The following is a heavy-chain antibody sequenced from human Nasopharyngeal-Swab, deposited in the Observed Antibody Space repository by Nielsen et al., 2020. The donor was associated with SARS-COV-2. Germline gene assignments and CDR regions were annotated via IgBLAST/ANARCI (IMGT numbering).Heavy chain of an antibody. J-gene: IGHJ5*02. CDR2: INPNSGST. CDR1: GYTFTGYY. V-gene: IGHV1-2*04. Sequence: ASVKVSCKASGYTFTGYYMHWVRQAPGQGLEWMGWINPNSGSTNYAQKFQGWVTMTRDTSISTAYMELSRLRSDDTAVYYCARDRRDSSGTHNWFDPWGQGTPVTVSS. D-gene: IGHD6-19*01. CDR3: ARDRRDSSGTHNWFDP.